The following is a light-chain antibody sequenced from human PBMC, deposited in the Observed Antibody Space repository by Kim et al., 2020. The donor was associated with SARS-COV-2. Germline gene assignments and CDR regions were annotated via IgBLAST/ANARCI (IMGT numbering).Light chain of an antibody. V-gene: IGKV3-20*01. CDR2: ATF. Sequence: EIVLTQSPGTLSLSPGESATLSCRASQSLSSGHIAWYQQKPGQAPRLLIYATFNTATGIPDRFSGSGSGTDFTLTIRRLEPEDFAVYFCQHYGGSPPITFGPGTRLEIK. CDR1: QSLSSGH. J-gene: IGKJ5*01. CDR3: QHYGGSPPIT.